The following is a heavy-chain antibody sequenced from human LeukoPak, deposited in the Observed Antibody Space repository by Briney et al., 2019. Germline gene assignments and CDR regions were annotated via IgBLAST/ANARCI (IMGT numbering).Heavy chain of an antibody. CDR2: IWYDGSNK. V-gene: IGHV3-33*01. CDR3: ARSCIVVVPAAISVWFDP. J-gene: IGHJ5*02. Sequence: GGSLRLSRAASGFTFSSYGMHWVRQAPGKGLEWVAVIWYDGSNKYYADSVKGRFTISRDNSKNTLYLQMNSLRAEDTAVYYCARSCIVVVPAAISVWFDPWGQGTLVTVSS. D-gene: IGHD2-2*02. CDR1: GFTFSSYG.